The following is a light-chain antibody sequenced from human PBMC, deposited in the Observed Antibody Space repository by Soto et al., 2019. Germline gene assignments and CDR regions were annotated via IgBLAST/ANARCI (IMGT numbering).Light chain of an antibody. CDR1: QTVSKF. V-gene: IGKV1-39*01. J-gene: IGKJ1*01. CDR3: QQTYTLSRT. CDR2: SSS. Sequence: DIQMTQSPSSLSASVGDRVTITCRASQTVSKFVNWYQQKPGKVPDLLIHSSSTLYSWVPSRISGSGSETEFTLTISGLQPEDFSTYYCQQTYTLSRTFAQGTKVDIK.